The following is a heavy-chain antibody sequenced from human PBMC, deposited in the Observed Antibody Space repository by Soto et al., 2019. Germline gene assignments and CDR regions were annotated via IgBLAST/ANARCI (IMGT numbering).Heavy chain of an antibody. J-gene: IGHJ6*02. V-gene: IGHV3-30*18. CDR2: ISFDGSNK. CDR1: GFTFSNYG. Sequence: QVQLVESGGGVVQPGRSLRLTCVASGFTFSNYGMHWVRQAPGKGLEWLTLISFDGSNKFDSDSVKGRFTISRDNSKTAGYVQMNILRTEATAVYYCAKDYDFWSSPASDGMDVWGQGGTVSVSS. CDR3: AKDYDFWSSPASDGMDV. D-gene: IGHD3-3*01.